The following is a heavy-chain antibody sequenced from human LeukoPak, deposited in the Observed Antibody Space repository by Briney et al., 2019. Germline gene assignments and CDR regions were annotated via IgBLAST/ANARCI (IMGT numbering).Heavy chain of an antibody. J-gene: IGHJ4*02. V-gene: IGHV4-39*01. CDR1: GGSISSSSSY. D-gene: IGHD6-13*01. CDR3: ARQRIAAVARGGFDY. Sequence: SETLSLTCTVSGGSISSSSSYWGWIRQPPGKGPEWIGSVHYSGSTYNHPSLKSRVNITVDTSKNQFPLKLSCMSAADTAVYYCARQRIAAVARGGFDYWGQGTLVTVSS. CDR2: VHYSGST.